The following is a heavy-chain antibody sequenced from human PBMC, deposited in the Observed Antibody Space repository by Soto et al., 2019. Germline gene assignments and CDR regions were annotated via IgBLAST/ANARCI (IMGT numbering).Heavy chain of an antibody. Sequence: PGGSLRLSCAASGFTFSSYGMHWVRQAPGKGLEWVAVIWYDGSNKYYADSVKGRFTISRDNSKNTLYLQMNSLRAEDTAVYYCARDLVVEPYYYYSSDSVHYGMYVWGQGTTVPVSS. D-gene: IGHD3-22*01. V-gene: IGHV3-33*01. CDR2: IWYDGSNK. J-gene: IGHJ6*02. CDR3: ARDLVVEPYYYYSSDSVHYGMYV. CDR1: GFTFSSYG.